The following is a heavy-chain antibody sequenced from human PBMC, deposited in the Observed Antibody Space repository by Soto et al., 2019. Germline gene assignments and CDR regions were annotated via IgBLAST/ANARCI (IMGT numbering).Heavy chain of an antibody. Sequence: SGPTLVNPTQTLTLTCIFSGFSPRTRGVGVGWIREPPGKALEWLGFIYWNDDKRYSPSLKSRLTITKDTSKNQVVLTMTNMEPVDRATYYCAKSGSRGWYGWFDPWGQGTLVTVSS. V-gene: IGHV2-5*01. CDR1: GFSPRTRGVG. CDR2: IYWNDDK. J-gene: IGHJ5*02. D-gene: IGHD6-19*01. CDR3: AKSGSRGWYGWFDP.